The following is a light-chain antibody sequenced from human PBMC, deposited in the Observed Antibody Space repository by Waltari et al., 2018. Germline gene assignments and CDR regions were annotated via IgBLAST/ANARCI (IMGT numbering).Light chain of an antibody. V-gene: IGLV2-14*01. CDR2: DVS. CDR1: SRDIRSFNF. CDR3: SSFSSSTAGI. J-gene: IGLJ2*01. Sequence: QSGLTHPASVSGSPGNSVTIPCPATSRDIRSFNFNSWYQQRPGKAPELLVYDVSHRPSGVSTRFSGSKSDNTAALTISGLQAEDEAVYYCSSFSSSTAGIFGGGTKVTVL.